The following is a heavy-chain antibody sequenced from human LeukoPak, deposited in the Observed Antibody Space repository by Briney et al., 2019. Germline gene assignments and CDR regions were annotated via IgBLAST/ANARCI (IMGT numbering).Heavy chain of an antibody. Sequence: PGGSLRLSCAASGFTFSSYWMHWVRQAPGKGLVWVSRINSDGSSTYYADSVKGRFTISRDNSKNTLYLQMNSLRAEDTAVYYCARSRDGYRKPHAFDIWGQGTMVTVSS. CDR2: INSDGSST. CDR1: GFTFSSYW. V-gene: IGHV3-74*01. D-gene: IGHD5-24*01. CDR3: ARSRDGYRKPHAFDI. J-gene: IGHJ3*02.